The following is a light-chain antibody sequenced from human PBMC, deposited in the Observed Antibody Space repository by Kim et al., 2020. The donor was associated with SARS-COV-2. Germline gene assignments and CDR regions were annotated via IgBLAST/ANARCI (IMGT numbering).Light chain of an antibody. CDR1: SSDVGGYNY. Sequence: QSALTQPASVSGSPGQSITISCTGTSSDVGGYNYVSWYQQHPGKAPKLMIYDVSKRPSGVSNRFSGSKSGNTASLTISGLQAEDEADYYCSSYTSSSRGYVFGTGTQLTVL. CDR3: SSYTSSSRGYV. V-gene: IGLV2-14*01. CDR2: DVS. J-gene: IGLJ1*01.